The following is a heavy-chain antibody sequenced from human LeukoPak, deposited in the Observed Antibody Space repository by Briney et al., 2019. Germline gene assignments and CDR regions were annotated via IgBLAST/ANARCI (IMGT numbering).Heavy chain of an antibody. CDR1: GGSFSGYY. CDR3: ARGRPFWAAAGLDY. V-gene: IGHV4-34*01. D-gene: IGHD6-13*01. Sequence: SETLSLTCAVYGGSFSGYYWCWIRQPPGKGLKWIGEINHSGSTNYNPSLKTRVTISVDTSKNQFSLKLSSVTAADTAVYYFARGRPFWAAAGLDYWGQGTLVTVSS. J-gene: IGHJ4*02. CDR2: INHSGST.